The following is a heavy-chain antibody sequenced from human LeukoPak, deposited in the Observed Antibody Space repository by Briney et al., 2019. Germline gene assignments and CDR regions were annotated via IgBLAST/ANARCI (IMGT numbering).Heavy chain of an antibody. J-gene: IGHJ4*02. CDR2: VNTDGSTP. CDR3: ARDRASYFCY. Sequence: PGGSLRLSCAASGFTFSSYWMHWVRQAPGKGLVLVSRVNTDGSTPTYADSVKGRFTISRDIAKDTLYLQMNSLRAEDTAVSYCARDRASYFCYWGQGTLVTVSS. CDR1: GFTFSSYW. D-gene: IGHD3-10*01. V-gene: IGHV3-74*01.